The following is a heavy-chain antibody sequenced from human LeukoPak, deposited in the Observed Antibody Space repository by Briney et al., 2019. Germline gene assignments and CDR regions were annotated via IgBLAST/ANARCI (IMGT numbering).Heavy chain of an antibody. CDR1: GYTFTGYY. CDR3: AKVQLEQDYYFDY. D-gene: IGHD1-1*01. Sequence: GASVKVSCKASGYTFTGYYMHWVRQAPGQGLEWMGWINPNSGGTNYAQEFQGRVTMTRDTSISTAYMELSRLRSDDTAVYYCAKVQLEQDYYFDYWGQGTLVTVSS. V-gene: IGHV1-2*02. J-gene: IGHJ4*02. CDR2: INPNSGGT.